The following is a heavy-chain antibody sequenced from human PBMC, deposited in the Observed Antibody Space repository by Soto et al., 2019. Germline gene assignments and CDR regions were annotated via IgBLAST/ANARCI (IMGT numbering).Heavy chain of an antibody. D-gene: IGHD3-22*01. Sequence: GESLKISCNDSGYSFTSYWICWVRQMPGKGLEWMGIIYPGDSDARYSPSFQGQVTISADKSISTAYLQWSSLKASDTAMYYCARCPYYYASSGYHNFDYWRQGTLVTVCS. V-gene: IGHV5-51*01. J-gene: IGHJ4*02. CDR3: ARCPYYYASSGYHNFDY. CDR1: GYSFTSYW. CDR2: IYPGDSDA.